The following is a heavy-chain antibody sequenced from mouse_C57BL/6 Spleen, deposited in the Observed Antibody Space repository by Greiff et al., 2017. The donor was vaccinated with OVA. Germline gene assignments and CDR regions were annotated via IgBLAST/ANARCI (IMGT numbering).Heavy chain of an antibody. J-gene: IGHJ1*03. V-gene: IGHV1-15*01. D-gene: IGHD1-1*01. CDR1: GYTFTDYE. CDR2: IDPETGGT. Sequence: VKVVESGAELVRPGASVTLSCKASGYTFTDYEMHWVKQTPVHGLEWIGAIDPETGGTAYNQKFKGKAILTADKSSSTAYMELRSLTSEDSVVYYCTREGYYGSSYGYFDVWGTGTTVTVSS. CDR3: TREGYYGSSYGYFDV.